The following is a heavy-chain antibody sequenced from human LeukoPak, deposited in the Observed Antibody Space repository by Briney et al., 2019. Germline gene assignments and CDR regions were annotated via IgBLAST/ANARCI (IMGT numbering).Heavy chain of an antibody. CDR1: GFSLSTSGMC. Sequence: SGPALVKPTQTLTLTCTFSGFSLSTSGMCVSWIRQPPGKALEWLASIDSADDKYYSPSLKTRLTISKDTSKNQVVLTMTNMDPVDTATYYCAREYSSDFDYWGQGTLVTVSS. CDR3: AREYSSDFDY. D-gene: IGHD6-19*01. V-gene: IGHV2-70*11. CDR2: IDSADDK. J-gene: IGHJ4*02.